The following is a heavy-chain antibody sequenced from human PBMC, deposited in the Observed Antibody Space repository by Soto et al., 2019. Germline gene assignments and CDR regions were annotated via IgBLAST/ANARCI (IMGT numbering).Heavy chain of an antibody. CDR2: IYDNGTT. Sequence: GSLRLSCAASGLTVSNAYMAWVRQAPGIGLEWVSVIYDNGTTYYADSVKGRFTISRDTSTNTLSLQLDSLRAEDTAVYHCAKESSGYNYGFYNYFDYRGQGTLVTVSS. D-gene: IGHD5-18*01. V-gene: IGHV3-53*01. CDR3: AKESSGYNYGFYNYFDY. J-gene: IGHJ4*02. CDR1: GLTVSNAY.